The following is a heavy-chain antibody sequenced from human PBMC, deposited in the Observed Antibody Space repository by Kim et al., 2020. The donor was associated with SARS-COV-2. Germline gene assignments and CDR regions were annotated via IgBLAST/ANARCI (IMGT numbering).Heavy chain of an antibody. V-gene: IGHV7-4-1*02. D-gene: IGHD3-10*01. CDR1: GYTFTSYA. CDR3: ARGYYGSGSYDPHYYYGMDV. Sequence: ASVKVSCKASGYTFTSYAMNWVRQAPGQGLEWMGWINTNTGNPTYAQGFTGRFVFSLDTSVSTAYLQISSLKAEDTAVYYCARGYYGSGSYDPHYYYGMDVWGQGTTVTVSS. J-gene: IGHJ6*02. CDR2: INTNTGNP.